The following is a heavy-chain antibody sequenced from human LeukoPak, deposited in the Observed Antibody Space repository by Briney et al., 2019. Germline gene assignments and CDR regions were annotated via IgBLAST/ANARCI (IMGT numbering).Heavy chain of an antibody. CDR1: GYTFTSYG. V-gene: IGHV1-3*03. Sequence: ASVKVSCKASGYTFTSYGISWVRQAPGQRLEWMGWINAGNGNTKYSQEFQGRVAITRDTSASTAYMELSSLRSEDMAVYYCARGDYGDYGAFDIWGQGTMVTVSS. J-gene: IGHJ3*02. CDR2: INAGNGNT. D-gene: IGHD4-17*01. CDR3: ARGDYGDYGAFDI.